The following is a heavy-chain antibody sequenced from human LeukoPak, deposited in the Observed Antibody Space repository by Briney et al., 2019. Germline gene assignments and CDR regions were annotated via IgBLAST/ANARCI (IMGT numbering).Heavy chain of an antibody. Sequence: SETLSLTCTVSGGSISSYYWSWIRQPPGKGLEWIGYIYYSGSTNYNPSLKSRVTISVDTSKNQFSLKLSSVTAADTAVYYCASPPLGAFDIWGQGTMVTVSS. CDR3: ASPPLGAFDI. CDR2: IYYSGST. CDR1: GGSISSYY. V-gene: IGHV4-59*08. J-gene: IGHJ3*02.